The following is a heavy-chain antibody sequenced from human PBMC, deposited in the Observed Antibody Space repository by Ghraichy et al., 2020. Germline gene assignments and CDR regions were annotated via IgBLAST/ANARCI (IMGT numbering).Heavy chain of an antibody. CDR2: IGGSGGST. D-gene: IGHD2-2*01. J-gene: IGHJ6*02. CDR1: GFTFRSYA. CDR3: AKDRSSTSSYAMDV. V-gene: IGHV3-23*01. Sequence: GSLRLSCAASGFTFRSYAMNWVRQAPGKGLEWVSGIGGSGGSTHYADSVKGRFTISRDNSKNTLYLQMNSLRAEDTAVYYCAKDRSSTSSYAMDVWGQGTTVTVSS.